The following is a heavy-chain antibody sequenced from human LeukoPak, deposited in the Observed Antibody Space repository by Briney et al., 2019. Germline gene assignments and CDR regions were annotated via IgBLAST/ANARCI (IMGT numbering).Heavy chain of an antibody. Sequence: ASVKVSCKASGGTFSSYAISWVRQAPGQGLEWMGGIIPIFGTANYAQKFQGRVTITTDESTSTAYMELSSLRSEDTAVYYCARGTGRWLWNFDYWGQGTLVTVSS. CDR2: IIPIFGTA. CDR1: GGTFSSYA. J-gene: IGHJ4*02. CDR3: ARGTGRWLWNFDY. V-gene: IGHV1-69*05. D-gene: IGHD5-24*01.